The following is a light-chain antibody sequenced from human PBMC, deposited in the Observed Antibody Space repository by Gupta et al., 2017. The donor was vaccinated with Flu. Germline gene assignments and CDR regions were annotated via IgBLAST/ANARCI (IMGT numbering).Light chain of an antibody. Sequence: PDSLAVSLGERATINCKSSQSIKNYLAWYQQKPGQPPKLIIYWASFRESGVPDRFSGTGSGTDFTLTISSLQAEDVAVYHCQQDDTHSINFGGGTKLEIK. CDR2: WAS. CDR3: QQDDTHSIN. V-gene: IGKV4-1*01. J-gene: IGKJ4*01. CDR1: QSIKNY.